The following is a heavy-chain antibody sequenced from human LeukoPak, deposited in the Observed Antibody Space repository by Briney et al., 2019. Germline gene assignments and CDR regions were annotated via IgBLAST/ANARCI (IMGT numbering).Heavy chain of an antibody. V-gene: IGHV3-21*01. D-gene: IGHD4-11*01. CDR3: ARDMETVTTIDY. J-gene: IGHJ4*02. Sequence: PGGSLRLSCAASGFTFSRYSMNWVRQAPGKGLEWVSSISAYGNSIYYADSMRGRFTISRDNAENSLYLQMNSLRAEDTAVYYCARDMETVTTIDYWGQGTLVSVSS. CDR2: ISAYGNSI. CDR1: GFTFSRYS.